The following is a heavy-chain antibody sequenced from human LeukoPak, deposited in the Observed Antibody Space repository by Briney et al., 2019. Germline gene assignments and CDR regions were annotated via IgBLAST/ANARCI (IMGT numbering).Heavy chain of an antibody. CDR1: GFTFDDYG. CDR3: ARVEMATIRSFVFDY. V-gene: IGHV3-20*04. J-gene: IGHJ4*02. CDR2: INWNGGST. Sequence: RPGGSLRLSCAASGFTFDDYGMSWVRQAPGKGLEWVSGINWNGGSTGYVDSVKGRFTISRDNAKNSLYLQMNSLSAEDTAVYYCARVEMATIRSFVFDYWGQGTLVTVSS. D-gene: IGHD5-24*01.